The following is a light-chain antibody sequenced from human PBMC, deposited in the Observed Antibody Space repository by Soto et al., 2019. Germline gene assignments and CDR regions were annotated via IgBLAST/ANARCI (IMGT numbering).Light chain of an antibody. CDR3: QQYSSYPET. CDR2: EAS. CDR1: QSISSW. V-gene: IGKV1-5*03. Sequence: DIQMTQSPSTLSASVGDRVTITCRASQSISSWLAWYQQKPGKAPNLLIYEASRLESAVPSRFSGSASGTEFTLTINSLQPDDFATYFCQQYSSYPETFGKGTKWIS. J-gene: IGKJ2*01.